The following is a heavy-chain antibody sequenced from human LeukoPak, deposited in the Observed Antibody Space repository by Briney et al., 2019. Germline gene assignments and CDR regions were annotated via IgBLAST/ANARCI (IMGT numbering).Heavy chain of an antibody. Sequence: SVKVSCKASGYTFTSYDISWVRQAPGQGLEWMGGIIPIFGTANYAQKFQGRVTITTDESTSTAYMELSSLRSEDTAVYYCARSIKWLRLDLNWFDPWGQGTLVTVSS. CDR2: IIPIFGTA. CDR3: ARSIKWLRLDLNWFDP. J-gene: IGHJ5*02. V-gene: IGHV1-69*05. D-gene: IGHD5-12*01. CDR1: GYTFTSYD.